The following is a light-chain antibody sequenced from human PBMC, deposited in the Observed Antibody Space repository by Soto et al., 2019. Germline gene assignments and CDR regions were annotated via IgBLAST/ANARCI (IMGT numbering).Light chain of an antibody. CDR2: GAS. J-gene: IGKJ1*01. CDR3: QQYGNSPQT. Sequence: ENVMTQSPGTLSLSPGERATLSCRASQSVSTNYVAWYQQKPGQAPRLLIYGASSRASGIPDRFSGGGSGTDFTLTISRLEPEDFAVYYCQQYGNSPQTFGQGTKVDIK. V-gene: IGKV3-20*01. CDR1: QSVSTNY.